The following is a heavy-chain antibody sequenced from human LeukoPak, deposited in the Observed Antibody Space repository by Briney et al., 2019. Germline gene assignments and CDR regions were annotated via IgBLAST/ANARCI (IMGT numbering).Heavy chain of an antibody. J-gene: IGHJ3*02. CDR2: IYHSGST. D-gene: IGHD2-2*01. CDR3: ARDRKQTLGYCSSTSCLGAFDI. Sequence: SETLSLTCTVSGGSISSGGYYWSWIRQPPGKGLEWIGYIYHSGSTYYNPSLKSRVTISVDRSKNQFSLKLSSVTAADTAVYYCARDRKQTLGYCSSTSCLGAFDIWGQGTMVTVSS. CDR1: GGSISSGGYY. V-gene: IGHV4-30-2*01.